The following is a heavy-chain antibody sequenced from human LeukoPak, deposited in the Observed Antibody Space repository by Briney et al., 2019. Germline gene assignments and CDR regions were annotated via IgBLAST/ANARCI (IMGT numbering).Heavy chain of an antibody. V-gene: IGHV4-59*01. CDR2: IYYIGGT. J-gene: IGHJ4*02. CDR3: ARAGGIFGIDY. D-gene: IGHD3-3*01. CDR1: GGSLSSYY. Sequence: PSETLCLTCTVSGGSLSSYYWSWVRQPPGKGLECIGYIYYIGGTNYNTSLTRRVTIAVDTSTNQFSLKLGSGSAADTAVYYCARAGGIFGIDYWGQGTLGTVP.